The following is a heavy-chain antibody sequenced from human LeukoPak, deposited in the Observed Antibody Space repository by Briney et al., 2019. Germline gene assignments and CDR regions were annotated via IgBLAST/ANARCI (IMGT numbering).Heavy chain of an antibody. CDR1: GGSFSGYY. CDR3: ARATHPAHFDY. J-gene: IGHJ4*02. CDR2: INHSGIT. V-gene: IGHV4-34*01. Sequence: SETLSLTCAVYGGSFSGYYWSWIRQPPGKGLEWIGEINHSGITNYNPSLKSRVTISVDKSKNQFSLKLSSLTAADTAVYYCARATHPAHFDYWGQGTLVTVSS.